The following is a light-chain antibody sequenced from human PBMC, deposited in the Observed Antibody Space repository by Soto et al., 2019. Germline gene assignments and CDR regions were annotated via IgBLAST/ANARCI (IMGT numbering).Light chain of an antibody. CDR1: QKVNDW. J-gene: IGKJ4*01. CDR3: QLYNTYLEVP. CDR2: KTS. Sequence: DIQMTQSPSTLSASVGDTVTITCRASQKVNDWVAWYQQKPGKAPKLLLYKTSSSERGAPSRFTGSGSGTEFTLTISSLQPDDFATYYCQLYNTYLEVPFGAGTTVQI. V-gene: IGKV1-5*03.